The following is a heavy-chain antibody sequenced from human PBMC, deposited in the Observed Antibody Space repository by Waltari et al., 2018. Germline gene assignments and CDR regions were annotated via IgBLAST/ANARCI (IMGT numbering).Heavy chain of an antibody. Sequence: EVQLVESGGGLVKPGGSLRLSCAASGFTFSSFTMNWVRQALGKGLEWVSSISSSSTYIYYAGSVKGRCTISRDNAKNSLYLQMNSLGAEDTAVYYCARESIAAAGNDAFDIWGQGTMVTVSS. D-gene: IGHD6-13*01. J-gene: IGHJ3*02. CDR3: ARESIAAAGNDAFDI. CDR2: ISSSSTYI. CDR1: GFTFSSFT. V-gene: IGHV3-21*01.